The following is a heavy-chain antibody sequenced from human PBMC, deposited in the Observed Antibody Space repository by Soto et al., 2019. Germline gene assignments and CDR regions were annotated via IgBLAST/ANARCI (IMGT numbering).Heavy chain of an antibody. J-gene: IGHJ2*01. Sequence: KGLEWIGYIYYSGSTKYKPSLKSRVTISVDTSKNQFSLKVSSATAADTPGYFCARKNSLTCSLSVSAFRLNRSSDL. CDR3: ARKNSLTCSLSVSAFRLNRSSDL. D-gene: IGHD5-18*01. V-gene: IGHV4-59*08. CDR2: IYYSGST.